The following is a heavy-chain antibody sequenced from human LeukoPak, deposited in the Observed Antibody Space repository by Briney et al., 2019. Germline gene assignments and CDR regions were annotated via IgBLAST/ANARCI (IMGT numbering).Heavy chain of an antibody. CDR3: ARGLQENLAWLQAFSAFDI. CDR1: GGTFSSYA. Sequence: ASVKVSCKASGGTFSSYAISWVRQAPGQGLEWMGWISAYNGSTHYAQKVQGRVTMTTDTSTSTAYMELRSLRSDDTAVYYCARGLQENLAWLQAFSAFDIWGQGTMVTVSS. J-gene: IGHJ3*02. CDR2: ISAYNGST. V-gene: IGHV1-18*01. D-gene: IGHD5-24*01.